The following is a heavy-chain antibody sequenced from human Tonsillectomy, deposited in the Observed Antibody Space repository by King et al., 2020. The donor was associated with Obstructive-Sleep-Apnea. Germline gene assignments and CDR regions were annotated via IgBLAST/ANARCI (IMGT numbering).Heavy chain of an antibody. J-gene: IGHJ3*02. Sequence: PLQASGPGLVNPSEPLSLTCSVSDDSISTYYWSWIRQPPGKTLDWIGCVSYSGSTNYNPSLESRVTISVHTSKNQFSLKVNSVTAADTAVYYCAKNRRWGGDAFDIWGQGTMVTVSS. CDR2: VSYSGST. CDR3: AKNRRWGGDAFDI. V-gene: IGHV4-59*01. CDR1: DDSISTYY. D-gene: IGHD3-10*01.